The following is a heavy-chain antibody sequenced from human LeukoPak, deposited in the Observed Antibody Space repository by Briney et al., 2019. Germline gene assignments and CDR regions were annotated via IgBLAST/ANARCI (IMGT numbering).Heavy chain of an antibody. V-gene: IGHV1-2*02. D-gene: IGHD3-22*01. CDR1: GYTFTGYY. CDR3: ARDGYYDSSGSKDY. Sequence: ASVKVSCKASGYTFTGYYVHWVRQAPGQGLEWMGWINPNSGGTNYAQKFQGRVTMTRDTSISTAYMELSRLRSDDTAVYYCARDGYYDSSGSKDYWGQGTLVTVSS. CDR2: INPNSGGT. J-gene: IGHJ4*02.